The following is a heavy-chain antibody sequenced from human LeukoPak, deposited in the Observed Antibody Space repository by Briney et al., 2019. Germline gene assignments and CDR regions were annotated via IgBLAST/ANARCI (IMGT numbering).Heavy chain of an antibody. CDR1: GYTFTSYY. V-gene: IGHV1-46*01. CDR3: ARSKYYYDSSGYYYGAFDI. Sequence: ASVKVSCKASGYTFTSYYMHWVRQAPGQGLEWMGIINPSGGSTSYAQKFQGRVTMTRDMSTSTVYMELSSLRSEDTAVYYCARSKYYYDSSGYYYGAFDIWGQGTMVTVSS. J-gene: IGHJ3*02. CDR2: INPSGGST. D-gene: IGHD3-22*01.